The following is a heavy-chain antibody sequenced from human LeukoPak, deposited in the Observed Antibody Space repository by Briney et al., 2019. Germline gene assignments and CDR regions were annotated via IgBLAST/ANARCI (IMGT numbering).Heavy chain of an antibody. Sequence: PSETLSLTCTVSSYSISSGYYWGWIRQPPGKGLEWIGEINHSGSTNYNPSLKSRVTISVDTSKNQFSLKLSSVTAADTAVYYCARQHSSSWYWLGNWFDPWGQGTLVTVSS. V-gene: IGHV4-38-2*02. CDR2: INHSGST. D-gene: IGHD6-13*01. CDR3: ARQHSSSWYWLGNWFDP. CDR1: SYSISSGYY. J-gene: IGHJ5*02.